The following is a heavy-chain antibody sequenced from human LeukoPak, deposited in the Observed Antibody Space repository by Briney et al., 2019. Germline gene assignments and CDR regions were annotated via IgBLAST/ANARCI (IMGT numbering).Heavy chain of an antibody. Sequence: SVKDSCKASGGTFISYAVSWVRQAPGQGLEWMGGIIPMFGTANYAQKFQGRVTITTYESTSTAYIELSSLRSEDTAVYYCARVVPLAAGYDRAGYYFDYWGQGTLVTVSS. CDR3: ARVVPLAAGYDRAGYYFDY. CDR2: IIPMFGTA. CDR1: GGTFISYA. V-gene: IGHV1-69*05. D-gene: IGHD3-22*01. J-gene: IGHJ4*02.